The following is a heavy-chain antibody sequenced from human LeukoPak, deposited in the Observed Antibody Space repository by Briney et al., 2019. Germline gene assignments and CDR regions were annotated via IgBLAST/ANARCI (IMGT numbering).Heavy chain of an antibody. D-gene: IGHD6-19*01. CDR2: IYSGSGT. CDR1: GFTVGSNY. V-gene: IGHV3-53*01. CDR3: ARAVAGTNWFDP. Sequence: GGSLRLSCAASGFTVGSNYMNWVRQAPGTGLEWVSVIYSGSGTSYADSVRGRFTIARDNSKNTLYLQMNSLRVEDTAVYYCARAVAGTNWFDPWGQGTLVTVSS. J-gene: IGHJ5*02.